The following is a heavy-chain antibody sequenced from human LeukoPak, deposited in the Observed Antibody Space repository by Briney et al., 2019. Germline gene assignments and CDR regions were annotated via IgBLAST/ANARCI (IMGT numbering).Heavy chain of an antibody. J-gene: IGHJ4*02. V-gene: IGHV3-30*04. CDR3: ARDSASSGWYDSLGY. CDR1: GFTFSSYA. Sequence: GSLRLSCAASGFTFSSYAMHWVRQAPGKGLEWVAVISYDGSNKYYADSVKGRFTISRDNSKNTLYLQMNSLRAEDTAVYYCARDSASSGWYDSLGYWGQGTLVTVSS. CDR2: ISYDGSNK. D-gene: IGHD6-19*01.